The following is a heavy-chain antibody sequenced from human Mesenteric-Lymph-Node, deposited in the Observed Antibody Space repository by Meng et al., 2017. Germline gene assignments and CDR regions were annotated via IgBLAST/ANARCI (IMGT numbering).Heavy chain of an antibody. CDR2: IYYSGST. J-gene: IGHJ4*02. Sequence: QVPPQESGPGLVKPSQTLSLTCTVSGGSISSGDYYWSWIRQPPGKGLEWIGYIYYSGSTYYNPSLKSRVTISVDTSKNQFSLKLSSVTAADTAVYYCARDRTTGRYFDYWGQGTLVTVSS. CDR1: GGSISSGDYY. V-gene: IGHV4-30-4*01. D-gene: IGHD4-11*01. CDR3: ARDRTTGRYFDY.